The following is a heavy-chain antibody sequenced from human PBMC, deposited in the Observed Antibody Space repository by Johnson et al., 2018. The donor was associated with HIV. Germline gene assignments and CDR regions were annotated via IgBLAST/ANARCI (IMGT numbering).Heavy chain of an antibody. CDR2: ISWNSGSI. CDR1: GFTFDDYA. J-gene: IGHJ3*02. D-gene: IGHD2/OR15-2a*01. Sequence: VQLVESGGGLVQPGRSLRLSCAASGFTFDDYAMHWVRQAPGKGLEWVSGISWNSGSIGYADSVKGRFTISRDNAKNSLYLQMNSLRAEDTAVYYCAREGFRSAHLNAFDIWGQGTMVTVSS. CDR3: AREGFRSAHLNAFDI. V-gene: IGHV3-9*01.